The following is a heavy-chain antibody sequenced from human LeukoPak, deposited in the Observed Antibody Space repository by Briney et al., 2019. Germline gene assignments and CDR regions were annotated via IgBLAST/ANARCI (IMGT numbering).Heavy chain of an antibody. V-gene: IGHV3-30*18. J-gene: IGHJ4*02. CDR2: ISYDGSNK. D-gene: IGHD6-19*01. Sequence: GGSLRLSCAASGFTFSSYGMHWVRQAPGKGLEWVAVISYDGSNKYYADSVKGRFTISRDNSKNTLYLQMNSLRAEDTAVYYCAKERMGQWLVYFDYWGQGTLVTVSS. CDR1: GFTFSSYG. CDR3: AKERMGQWLVYFDY.